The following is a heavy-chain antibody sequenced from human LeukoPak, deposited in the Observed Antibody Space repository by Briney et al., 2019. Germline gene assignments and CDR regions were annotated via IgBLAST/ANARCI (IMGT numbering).Heavy chain of an antibody. D-gene: IGHD6-19*01. CDR3: ARHSSSGWSGTDAFDI. CDR2: INHSGST. V-gene: IGHV4-34*01. CDR1: GGSFSGYY. J-gene: IGHJ3*02. Sequence: PSETLSLTCAVYGGSFSGYYWSWIRQPPGKGLEWIGEINHSGSTNYNPSLKSRVTISVDTSKNQFSLKLNSMTAADTAVYYCARHSSSGWSGTDAFDIWGQGTMVTVSS.